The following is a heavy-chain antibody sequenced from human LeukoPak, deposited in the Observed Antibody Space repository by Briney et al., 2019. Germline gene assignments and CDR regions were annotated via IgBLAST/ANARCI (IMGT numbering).Heavy chain of an antibody. J-gene: IGHJ6*03. CDR3: AKVDRGDYSSSPVPYYNYYMNV. CDR2: ISSSSSLI. Sequence: GGSLRLSCAASGFTFSYYSMNWVRQAPGRGLEWVSCISSSSSLIFYSNSVRVRFTISRDNAKNLLYLQMNSLRVEDKAVYYCAKVDRGDYSSSPVPYYNYYMNVWGKGTTVTASS. CDR1: GFTFSYYS. D-gene: IGHD6-13*01. V-gene: IGHV3-21*01.